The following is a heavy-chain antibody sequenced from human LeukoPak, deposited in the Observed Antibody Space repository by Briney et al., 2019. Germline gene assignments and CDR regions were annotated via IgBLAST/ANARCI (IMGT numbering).Heavy chain of an antibody. CDR1: GGSIRSYY. CDR2: IYYSGST. CDR3: VRGRKLYSSGWYVEDDY. D-gene: IGHD6-19*01. Sequence: PSETLSLTCTVSGGSIRSYYWSWIRQPPGKGLEWIGYIYYSGSTNYNPSLKSRVSISVDTSKNQFSLKLSSVTAADTAVYYCVRGRKLYSSGWYVEDDYWGQGTLVTVSS. V-gene: IGHV4-59*01. J-gene: IGHJ4*02.